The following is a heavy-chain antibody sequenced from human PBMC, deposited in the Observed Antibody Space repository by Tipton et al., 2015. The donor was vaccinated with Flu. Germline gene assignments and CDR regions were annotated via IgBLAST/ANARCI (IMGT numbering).Heavy chain of an antibody. J-gene: IGHJ4*02. CDR2: IHTNGDT. CDR3: ARGYPFRY. CDR1: GDSLRSYY. V-gene: IGHV4-4*08. Sequence: TLSLTCAVSGDSLRSYYWSWIRQSPGKGLEWIGRIHTNGDTIYNASLESRVTISRDTSRNQFSLELNSVTAADTAVYRCARGYPFRYWGQGSLVTVSS. D-gene: IGHD2-15*01.